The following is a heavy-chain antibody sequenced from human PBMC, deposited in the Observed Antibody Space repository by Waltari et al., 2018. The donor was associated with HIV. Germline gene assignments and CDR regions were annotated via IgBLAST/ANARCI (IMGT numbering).Heavy chain of an antibody. CDR1: GFSVSSNY. J-gene: IGHJ4*02. CDR2: SYSGGST. V-gene: IGHV3-53*01. D-gene: IGHD2-21*02. CDR3: ARGFGCGGDCYYFDY. Sequence: EVQLVASGGGLIQHGGSLRFSCADSGFSVSSNYMCWVRQASVKGLEWVSVSYSGGSTYYADSVKGRFTISRDNSKNTLYLQMDSLRAEDTAVYYCARGFGCGGDCYYFDYWGQGTLVTVSS.